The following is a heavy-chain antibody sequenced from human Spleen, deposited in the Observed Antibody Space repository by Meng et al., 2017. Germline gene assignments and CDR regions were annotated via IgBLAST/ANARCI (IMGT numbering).Heavy chain of an antibody. CDR1: GFTLSTYA. J-gene: IGHJ4*02. Sequence: GESLKISCAASGFTLSTYAMSWVRQAPGKGLEWVSGIGGSGGGTHSADSVKGRFTISRDNSKNTLYLQMGSLRAEDVAVYYCARDGRDSSGYYLSDYWGQGTLVTVSS. CDR3: ARDGRDSSGYYLSDY. CDR2: IGGSGGGT. V-gene: IGHV3-23*01. D-gene: IGHD3-22*01.